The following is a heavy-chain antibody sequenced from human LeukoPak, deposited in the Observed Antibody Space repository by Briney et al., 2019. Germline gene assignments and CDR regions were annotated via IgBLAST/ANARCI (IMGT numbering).Heavy chain of an antibody. D-gene: IGHD4-23*01. Sequence: GESLRLSCAASGFTFNVYGIHWVRQAPGKGLEWVAVICNDGSNKYYADSVKGRFTISRDNSKDTLYLQMNSLRVEDTAVYYCARAVGPFDYWGEGTLVT. J-gene: IGHJ4*02. V-gene: IGHV3-33*01. CDR3: ARAVGPFDY. CDR2: ICNDGSNK. CDR1: GFTFNVYG.